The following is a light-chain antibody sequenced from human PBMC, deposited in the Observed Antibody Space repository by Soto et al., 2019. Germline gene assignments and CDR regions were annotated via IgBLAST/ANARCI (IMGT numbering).Light chain of an antibody. Sequence: ETVMTQSPATLSVSPGERATLSCRASQRVSTNLAWYQQKPGQSPRLLIYGASTRATGIPARFSGSGSGTEFTLTINSLQSEDFAVYYCQQYNNWPPWTFGQGTKGDSK. CDR2: GAS. J-gene: IGKJ1*01. CDR1: QRVSTN. CDR3: QQYNNWPPWT. V-gene: IGKV3-15*01.